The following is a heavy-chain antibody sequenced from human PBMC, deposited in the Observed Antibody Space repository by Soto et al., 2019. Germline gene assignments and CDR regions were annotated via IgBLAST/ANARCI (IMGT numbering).Heavy chain of an antibody. CDR2: IYYSGST. D-gene: IGHD3-9*01. CDR1: GGSISSGGYY. J-gene: IGHJ4*02. Sequence: PSETLSLTCTVSGGSISSGGYYWSWIRQHPGKGLEWIGYIYYSGSTYYNTSLKSRVTISVDTSKNQFYLNLSSVTAADTAVYYCARGSPPRHFDCFPPGHFDYRGQGILVTVSS. V-gene: IGHV4-31*03. CDR3: ARGSPPRHFDCFPPGHFDY.